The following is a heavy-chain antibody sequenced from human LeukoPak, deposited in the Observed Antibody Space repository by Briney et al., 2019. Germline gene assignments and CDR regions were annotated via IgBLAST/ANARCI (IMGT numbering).Heavy chain of an antibody. D-gene: IGHD5-24*01. V-gene: IGHV3-33*06. CDR2: IWYDGSNK. J-gene: IGHJ4*02. Sequence: GGSLRLSCAASGFTFSSYGMHWVRQAPGKGLEWVAVIWYDGSNKYYADSVKGRFTISRDNSKNTLYLQMNSLRAEDTAVYYCAKGGVEMATWVFDYWGQGTLVTVSS. CDR3: AKGGVEMATWVFDY. CDR1: GFTFSSYG.